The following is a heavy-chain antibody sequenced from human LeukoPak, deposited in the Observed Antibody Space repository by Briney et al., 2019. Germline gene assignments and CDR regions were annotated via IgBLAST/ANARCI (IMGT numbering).Heavy chain of an antibody. Sequence: ASVKVSCKASGYTFTDYYMHWVRQAPGQGLEWMGIINPSGGSTSYAQKFQGRVTMTRDTSTSTVYMELSSLRSEDTAVYYCARVAAGTGGFDYWGQGTLVTVSS. V-gene: IGHV1-46*01. CDR1: GYTFTDYY. J-gene: IGHJ4*02. CDR3: ARVAAGTGGFDY. CDR2: INPSGGST. D-gene: IGHD6-13*01.